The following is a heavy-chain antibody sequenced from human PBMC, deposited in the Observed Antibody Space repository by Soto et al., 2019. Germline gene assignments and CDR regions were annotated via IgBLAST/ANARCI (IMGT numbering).Heavy chain of an antibody. Sequence: PSETLSLTXTVSGDSINNGDCYWSWLRQLPGKGLEWIGYIYYSGSKYYNPSLKSRVSMSVDTSKNHFSLNLTSVTAADTAVYYCAREKEDDSGDYNAFDIWGQGTVVTV. V-gene: IGHV4-30-4*01. J-gene: IGHJ3*02. CDR2: IYYSGSK. D-gene: IGHD4-17*01. CDR1: GDSINNGDCY. CDR3: AREKEDDSGDYNAFDI.